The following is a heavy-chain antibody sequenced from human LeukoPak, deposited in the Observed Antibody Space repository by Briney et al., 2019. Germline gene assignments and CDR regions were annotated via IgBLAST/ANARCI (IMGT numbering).Heavy chain of an antibody. Sequence: SVKVSCKASGGTFSSYAISWVRQAPGQGLEWMGGIIPIFGTANYAQKFQGRVTITTDESTSTAYMELSSLRSEDTAVYYCASSWLIDYYDSSANPPGLDAFDIWGQGTMVTVSS. CDR3: ASSWLIDYYDSSANPPGLDAFDI. CDR1: GGTFSSYA. J-gene: IGHJ3*02. V-gene: IGHV1-69*05. D-gene: IGHD3-22*01. CDR2: IIPIFGTA.